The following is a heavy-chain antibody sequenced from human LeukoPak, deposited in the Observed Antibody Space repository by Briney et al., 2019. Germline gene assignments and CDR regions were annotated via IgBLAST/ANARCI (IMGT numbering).Heavy chain of an antibody. CDR3: AREICSGGSCYSDSYYYYGMDV. D-gene: IGHD2-15*01. J-gene: IGHJ6*02. Sequence: SETLSLTCTVSGGSISSSSYYWGWIRQPPGKGLEWIGSIYYSGSTYYNPSLKSRVTISVDTSKDQFSLKLSSVTAADTAVYYCAREICSGGSCYSDSYYYYGMDVWGQGTTVTVSS. V-gene: IGHV4-39*02. CDR1: GGSISSSSYY. CDR2: IYYSGST.